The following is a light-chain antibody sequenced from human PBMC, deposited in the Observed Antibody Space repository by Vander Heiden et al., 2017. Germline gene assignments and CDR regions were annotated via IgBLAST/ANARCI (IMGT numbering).Light chain of an antibody. V-gene: IGKV1-9*01. J-gene: IGKJ4*01. Sequence: IQLTPSPSSLSASVGERVTIPCRASQAISSSFAWYQQKPGKAPKLLIYAAATWESGVPARFRGSGSGTEFTLTISSLQSEDFATYYCQQHYSSPLTFGGGTKVEMK. CDR1: QAISSS. CDR3: QQHYSSPLT. CDR2: AAA.